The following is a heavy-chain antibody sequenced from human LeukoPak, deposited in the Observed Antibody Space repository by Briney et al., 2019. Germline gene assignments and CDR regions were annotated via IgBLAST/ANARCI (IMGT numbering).Heavy chain of an antibody. D-gene: IGHD2-2*02. CDR2: INHSGST. J-gene: IGHJ6*02. V-gene: IGHV4-34*01. CDR1: GGSFSGYY. CDR3: ARVPFRYCSSTSCYTANYYYYGMDV. Sequence: SETLSLTCAVYGGSFSGYYWSWIRQPPGKGLEWIGEINHSGSTNYNPSLKSRVTISVGTSKNQFSLKLSSVTAADTAVYYCARVPFRYCSSTSCYTANYYYYGMDVWGQGTTVTVSS.